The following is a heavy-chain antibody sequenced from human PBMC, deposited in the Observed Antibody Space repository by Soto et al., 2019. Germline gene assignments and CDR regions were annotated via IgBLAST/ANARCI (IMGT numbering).Heavy chain of an antibody. J-gene: IGHJ5*02. Sequence: QVQLQESGPGLVKPSETLSLTCTVSGGSISSYYWSWIRQPPGKGLEWIGYIYYSGSTNYNPSLKSRVPTSADTSKNQFSLKLSSVTAADTAVYYCARAKAPLYSSSWYWFDPWGQGTLVTVSS. CDR2: IYYSGST. V-gene: IGHV4-59*08. CDR3: ARAKAPLYSSSWYWFDP. D-gene: IGHD6-13*01. CDR1: GGSISSYY.